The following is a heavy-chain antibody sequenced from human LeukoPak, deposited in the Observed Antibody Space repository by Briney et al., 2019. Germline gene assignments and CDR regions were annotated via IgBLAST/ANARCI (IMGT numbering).Heavy chain of an antibody. D-gene: IGHD6-19*01. CDR3: ARGYSSGWYYFDY. J-gene: IGHJ4*02. CDR2: ISYDGSNK. Sequence: SGRSLRLSCAASGFTFSSYAMHWVRQAPGKGLEWVAVISYDGSNKYYADSVKGRFTISRDNSKNTLYLQMNSLRAEDTAVYYCARGYSSGWYYFDYWGQGTLVTVSS. V-gene: IGHV3-30*14. CDR1: GFTFSSYA.